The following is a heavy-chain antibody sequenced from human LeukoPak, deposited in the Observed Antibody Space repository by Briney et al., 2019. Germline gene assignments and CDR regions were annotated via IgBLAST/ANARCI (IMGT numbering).Heavy chain of an antibody. CDR3: ARGPLQNDY. D-gene: IGHD4-11*01. J-gene: IGHJ4*02. CDR2: INHSGST. Sequence: SETLSLTCAVYGGSFSGYYWSWTRQPPGKGLEWIGEINHSGSTNYNPSLKSRVTISVDTSKNQFSLKLSSVTAADTAVYYCARGPLQNDYWGQGTLVTVSS. CDR1: GGSFSGYY. V-gene: IGHV4-34*01.